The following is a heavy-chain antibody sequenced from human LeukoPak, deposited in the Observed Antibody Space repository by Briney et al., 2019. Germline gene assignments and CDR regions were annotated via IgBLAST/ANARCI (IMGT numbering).Heavy chain of an antibody. V-gene: IGHV1-2*06. Sequence: GASLKVSCKASGYTFTGYYMHWVRKPPGQGQEMMWRSNPNNGGTNYDKQSQKRVTTTRDTTISTAYMELSRLRSDDTAVYYCASYDSSGTWGQGTLVTVSS. D-gene: IGHD3-22*01. J-gene: IGHJ5*02. CDR1: GYTFTGYY. CDR3: ASYDSSGT. CDR2: SNPNNGGT.